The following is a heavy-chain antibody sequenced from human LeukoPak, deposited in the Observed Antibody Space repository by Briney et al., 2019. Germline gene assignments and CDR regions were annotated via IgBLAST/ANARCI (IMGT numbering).Heavy chain of an antibody. J-gene: IGHJ6*03. Sequence: ASVKVSCKASGYTFTSYGISWVRQAPGQGLEWMGWISAYNGNTNYAQKLQGRVTMTTDTSTSTAYMELRSLRSDDTAVYYCARVLSQLLFLYYMDVWGKGTTVTVSS. V-gene: IGHV1-18*01. CDR2: ISAYNGNT. CDR3: ARVLSQLLFLYYMDV. D-gene: IGHD2-2*01. CDR1: GYTFTSYG.